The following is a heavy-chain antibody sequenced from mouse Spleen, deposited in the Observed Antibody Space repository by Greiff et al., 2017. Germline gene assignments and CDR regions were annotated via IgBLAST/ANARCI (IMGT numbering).Heavy chain of an antibody. CDR1: GYSFTGYY. Sequence: VQLKQSGPELVKPGASVKISCKASGYSFTGYYMNWVKQSPEKSLEWIGEINPSTGGTTYNQKFKAKATLTVDKSSSTAYMQLKSLTSEDSAVYYCARSGPFTTWDAMDYWGQGTSVTVSS. D-gene: IGHD1-1*01. CDR3: ARSGPFTTWDAMDY. J-gene: IGHJ4*01. V-gene: IGHV1-42*01. CDR2: INPSTGGT.